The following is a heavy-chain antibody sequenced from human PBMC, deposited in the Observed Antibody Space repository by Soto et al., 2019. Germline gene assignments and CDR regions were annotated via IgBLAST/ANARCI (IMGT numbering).Heavy chain of an antibody. CDR1: GYTFTSYA. Sequence: QVQLVQSGAEEKKPGASVKVSCKASGYTFTSYAMHWVRQAPGQRLEWMGWINAGNGNTKYSQKFQGRVTITRDTSASTAYMELSSLRSEDTAVYYCARVYGDYVFGPLDYWGQGTLVTVSS. CDR2: INAGNGNT. CDR3: ARVYGDYVFGPLDY. J-gene: IGHJ4*02. V-gene: IGHV1-3*05. D-gene: IGHD4-17*01.